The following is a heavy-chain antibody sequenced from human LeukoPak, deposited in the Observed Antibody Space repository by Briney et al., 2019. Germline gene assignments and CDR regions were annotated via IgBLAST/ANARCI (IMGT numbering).Heavy chain of an antibody. J-gene: IGHJ4*01. CDR2: INHSGST. V-gene: IGHV4-34*01. D-gene: IGHD3-22*01. CDR1: GGSFSGYY. CDR3: ARVGGYYDSSGYSPYDY. Sequence: SETLSLTCAVYGGSFSGYYWSWIRQPPGKGLEWIGEINHSGSTNYSPSLKSRVTISVDTSKNQFSLKLSSVTAADTAVYYCARVGGYYDSSGYSPYDYWGQEPWSPSPQ.